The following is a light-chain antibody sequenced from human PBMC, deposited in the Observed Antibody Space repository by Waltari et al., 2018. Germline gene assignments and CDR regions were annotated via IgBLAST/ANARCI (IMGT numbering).Light chain of an antibody. CDR2: DVN. CDR1: SSDVGGYKY. Sequence: QSALTQPASVSGSPGQSITISCTGTSSDVGGYKYVSWYQQHPGKAPKLIIYDVNNRPSGVSNRFSCCKSANTASRTISGLQAEDEADYYCNSFTLGTALLVFGGGTKLTVL. CDR3: NSFTLGTALLV. V-gene: IGLV2-14*03. J-gene: IGLJ2*01.